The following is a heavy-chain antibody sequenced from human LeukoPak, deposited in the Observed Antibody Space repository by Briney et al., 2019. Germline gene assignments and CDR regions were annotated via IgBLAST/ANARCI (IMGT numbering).Heavy chain of an antibody. D-gene: IGHD3-10*01. CDR1: GFTFSSYS. CDR2: ISSSSSTI. Sequence: GGSLRLSCAASGFTFSSYSMNWVRQALGKGLEWVSYISSSSSTIYYADSVKGRFTISRDNAKNSLYLQMNSLRAEDTAVYYCARPSVVLWFGELLSLGAFDIWGQGTMVTVSS. CDR3: ARPSVVLWFGELLSLGAFDI. V-gene: IGHV3-48*01. J-gene: IGHJ3*02.